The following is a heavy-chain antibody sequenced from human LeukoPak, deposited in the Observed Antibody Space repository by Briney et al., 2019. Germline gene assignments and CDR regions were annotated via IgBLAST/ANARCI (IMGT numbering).Heavy chain of an antibody. CDR3: ARAAAGCSGTSCYVDY. CDR2: IYHSGST. Sequence: PSETLSLTCTVSGYSISSGYYWGWIRQPPGKGLEWIGSIYHSGSTYYNPSLKSRVTISVDTSKNQFSLKLSSVTAADTAVYYCARAAAGCSGTSCYVDYWGQGTLVTVSS. D-gene: IGHD2-2*01. CDR1: GYSISSGYY. V-gene: IGHV4-38-2*02. J-gene: IGHJ4*02.